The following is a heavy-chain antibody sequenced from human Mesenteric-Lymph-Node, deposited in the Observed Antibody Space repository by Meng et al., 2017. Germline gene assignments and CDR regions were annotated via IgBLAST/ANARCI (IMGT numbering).Heavy chain of an antibody. CDR3: VRDDAGLGYGMDV. Sequence: GGSLRLSCTVSGGSISSSSYYWGWIRQPPGKGLEWVSAISGSGGSTYYADSVKGRFTISRDNAKKTLYLQMNSLRVEDTAVYYCVRDDAGLGYGMDVWGQGTTVTVSS. CDR2: ISGSGGST. J-gene: IGHJ6*02. V-gene: IGHV3-23*01. D-gene: IGHD3/OR15-3a*01. CDR1: GGSISSSSYY.